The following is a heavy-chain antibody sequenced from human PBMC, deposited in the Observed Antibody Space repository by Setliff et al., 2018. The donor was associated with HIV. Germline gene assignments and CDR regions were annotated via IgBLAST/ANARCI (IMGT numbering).Heavy chain of an antibody. J-gene: IGHJ5*02. CDR2: ISSGSDTI. Sequence: GGSLRLSCAASGFTFSSYSMNWVRQAPGKGLEWVSYISSGSDTIYYADSVKGRFTISRDNAKNSLYLQMNSLRAEDTAVYYCARGVVIAAHNWFDPWGQGTLVTSPQ. D-gene: IGHD2-15*01. CDR3: ARGVVIAAHNWFDP. CDR1: GFTFSSYS. V-gene: IGHV3-48*01.